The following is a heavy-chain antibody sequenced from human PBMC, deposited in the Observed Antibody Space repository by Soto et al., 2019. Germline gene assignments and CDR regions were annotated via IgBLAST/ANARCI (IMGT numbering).Heavy chain of an antibody. CDR2: IKSKTDGGTT. CDR3: TTDWYYDSSGYYFDYFDY. D-gene: IGHD3-22*01. J-gene: IGHJ4*02. Sequence: PGGSLRLSCAASGFTFSNAWMSWVRQAPGKGLEWVGRIKSKTDGGTTDYAAPVKGRFTISRDDSKNTLYLQMNSLKTEDTAVYYCTTDWYYDSSGYYFDYFDYWGQGTLVTVSS. V-gene: IGHV3-15*01. CDR1: GFTFSNAW.